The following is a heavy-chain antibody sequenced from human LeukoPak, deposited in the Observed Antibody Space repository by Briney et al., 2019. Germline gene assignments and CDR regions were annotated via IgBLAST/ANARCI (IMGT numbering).Heavy chain of an antibody. CDR2: IKSDGSGK. V-gene: IGHV3-7*01. D-gene: IGHD5-24*01. CDR1: GFTFSSYW. J-gene: IGHJ3*02. CDR3: ARDADLGTTITGGFDI. Sequence: PGGSLRLSCAASGFTFSSYWMSWVRQAPGKGLEWVASIKSDGSGKFYVDSVKGRFTISRDNARNSLYLQMNRLRAEDTAVYYCARDADLGTTITGGFDIWGQGTKVTVSS.